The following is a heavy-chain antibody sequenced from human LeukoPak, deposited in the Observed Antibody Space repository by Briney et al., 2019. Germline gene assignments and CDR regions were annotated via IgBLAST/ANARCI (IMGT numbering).Heavy chain of an antibody. CDR1: GGSMSTYF. Sequence: PSETLSLTCIVSGGSMSTYFWSWIRQPAGKGLEWIGRFYSSGNSDYNPSLKSRVTISVDTSKNQFSLKLSSVTAADTAVYYCARTPPSITIFGVVTTPPFDPWGQGTLVTVSS. J-gene: IGHJ5*02. V-gene: IGHV4-4*07. D-gene: IGHD3-3*01. CDR2: FYSSGNS. CDR3: ARTPPSITIFGVVTTPPFDP.